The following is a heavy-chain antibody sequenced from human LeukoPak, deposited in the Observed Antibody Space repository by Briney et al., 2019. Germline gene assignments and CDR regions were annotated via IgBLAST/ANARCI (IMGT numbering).Heavy chain of an antibody. Sequence: SETLSLTCAVYGGSFSGYYWSWIRQPPGKGLEWIGEINHSGSTNYNPSLKSRVTISVDTSKNQFSLKLSSVTAADTAVYYCARGPPFRYYGSGSYYGRWFDPWGQGTLATVSS. D-gene: IGHD3-10*01. V-gene: IGHV4-34*01. J-gene: IGHJ5*02. CDR3: ARGPPFRYYGSGSYYGRWFDP. CDR2: INHSGST. CDR1: GGSFSGYY.